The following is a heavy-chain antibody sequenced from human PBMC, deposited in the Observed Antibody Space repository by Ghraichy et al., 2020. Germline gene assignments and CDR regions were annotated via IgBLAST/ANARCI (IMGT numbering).Heavy chain of an antibody. D-gene: IGHD3-10*01. V-gene: IGHV4-34*01. CDR2: INHSGST. CDR3: ARVGGYYGSGSFPGYFDY. Sequence: SETLSLTCAVYGGSFSGYYWSWIRQPPGKGLEWIGEINHSGSTNYNPSLKSRVTISVDTSKNQFSMKLSSVTAADTAVYYCARVGGYYGSGSFPGYFDYWGQGTLVTVSS. J-gene: IGHJ4*02. CDR1: GGSFSGYY.